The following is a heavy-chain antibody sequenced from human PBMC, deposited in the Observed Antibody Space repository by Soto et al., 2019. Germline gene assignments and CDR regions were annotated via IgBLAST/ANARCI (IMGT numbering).Heavy chain of an antibody. D-gene: IGHD1-20*01. V-gene: IGHV3-21*01. CDR2: MSKSEYT. CDR1: GFTFTNYG. CDR3: AREDSIIIPAVADF. Sequence: PGGSLRLSCAVSGFTFTNYGSNWVRQAPGKGLEWVSSMSKSEYTYYADPVKGRLTISRENAKNSVSLKMDNLRAEETAVYCCAREDSIIIPAVADFWGQGTLVTVSS. J-gene: IGHJ4*02.